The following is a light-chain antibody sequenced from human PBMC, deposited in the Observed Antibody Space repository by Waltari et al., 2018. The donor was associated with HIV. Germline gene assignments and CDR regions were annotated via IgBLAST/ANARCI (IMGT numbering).Light chain of an antibody. CDR3: QSYDSSLSGPNWV. Sequence: PSVSGAPGQRVTISCTGSSSNIGAGYDVHWYQQLPGTAPKLLIYGNSNRPSGVPDRFSGSKSGTSASLAITGLQAEDEADYYCQSYDSSLSGPNWVFGGGTKLTVL. V-gene: IGLV1-40*01. CDR1: SSNIGAGYD. CDR2: GNS. J-gene: IGLJ3*02.